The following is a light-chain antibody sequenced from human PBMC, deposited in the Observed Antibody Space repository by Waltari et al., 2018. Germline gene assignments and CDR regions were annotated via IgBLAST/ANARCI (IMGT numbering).Light chain of an antibody. V-gene: IGLV3-19*01. J-gene: IGLJ2*01. CDR3: HSRDASGVGGS. Sequence: SSELTQDPAVSVAMGQTVRITCQGVSLRSYYASWYQQRPGQAPKLVMYDKNNRPSGVPDRFSGSTSDNTASLTITGAQAEDEASYYCHSRDASGVGGSFGGGTKLTVL. CDR1: SLRSYY. CDR2: DKN.